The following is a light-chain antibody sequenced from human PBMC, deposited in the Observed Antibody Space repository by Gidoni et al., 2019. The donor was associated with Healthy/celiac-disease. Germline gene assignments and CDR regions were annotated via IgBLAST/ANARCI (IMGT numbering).Light chain of an antibody. CDR3: QQFNSYPRT. CDR1: QGISSA. CDR2: DAS. J-gene: IGKJ1*01. V-gene: IGKV1-13*02. Sequence: QFTQSPSSLSASVGDRVTITCRASQGISSALAWYQQKPGKASKLRIYDASSLESGVPSRFSGSGSGTDFTLTISSLQPEDFATYYCQQFNSYPRTFXQXTKVEIK.